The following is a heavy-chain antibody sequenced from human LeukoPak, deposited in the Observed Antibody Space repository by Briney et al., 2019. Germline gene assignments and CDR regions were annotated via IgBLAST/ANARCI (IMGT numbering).Heavy chain of an antibody. Sequence: ASVKVSCKASGYTFTSYDINWVRQATGQGLEWMGWMNPNSGNTGYAQKIQGRVTMTRNTSISTAYMELSSLRSEDTAVYYCARAEYYYGSGSPRRFDPWGQGTLVTVSS. D-gene: IGHD3-10*01. CDR1: GYTFTSYD. V-gene: IGHV1-8*01. CDR3: ARAEYYYGSGSPRRFDP. CDR2: MNPNSGNT. J-gene: IGHJ5*02.